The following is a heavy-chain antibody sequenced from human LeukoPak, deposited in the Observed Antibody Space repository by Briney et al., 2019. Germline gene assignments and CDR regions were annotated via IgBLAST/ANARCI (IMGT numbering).Heavy chain of an antibody. D-gene: IGHD3-3*01. V-gene: IGHV3-30*02. J-gene: IGHJ4*02. CDR3: AKGGDFWSGYLDY. CDR1: GFTFRNYG. Sequence: GGSLRLSCAASGFTFRNYGMHWVRQAPGKGLDWVAFIRYDGSDEYYADSVKGRFTISRDNSKNTLYLQMNSLRAEDTAVYYCAKGGDFWSGYLDYWGQGTLVTVSS. CDR2: IRYDGSDE.